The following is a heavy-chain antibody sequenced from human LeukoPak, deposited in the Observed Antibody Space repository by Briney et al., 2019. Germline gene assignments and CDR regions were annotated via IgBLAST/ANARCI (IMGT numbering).Heavy chain of an antibody. D-gene: IGHD3-3*01. CDR3: ARVGHRYYDFWSGYRQYYFDY. V-gene: IGHV1-18*01. J-gene: IGHJ4*01. CDR1: GYTFTSYG. Sequence: ASVKVSCKASGYTFTSYGISWVRQAPGQGLEWMGWISAYNGNTNYAQKLQGRVTMTTDTSTSTAYMELRSLRSDDTAVYYCARVGHRYYDFWSGYRQYYFDYWGQGTLGTVSS. CDR2: ISAYNGNT.